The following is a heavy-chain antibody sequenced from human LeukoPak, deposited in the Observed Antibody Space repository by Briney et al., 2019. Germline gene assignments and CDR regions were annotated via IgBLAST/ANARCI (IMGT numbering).Heavy chain of an antibody. D-gene: IGHD6-13*01. CDR1: GGSISIYY. Sequence: SETLSLTCTLSGGSISIYYWRWIRHPPGEGLGWVGYIYYSGSTIYNPPLKRRVTISVDMSKSQFSSKLSSVTAADTAVYYCAGTNSEQLVLPGGIHYDYYYGMDVWGQGTTVTVSS. CDR3: AGTNSEQLVLPGGIHYDYYYGMDV. V-gene: IGHV4-59*08. CDR2: IYYSGST. J-gene: IGHJ6*02.